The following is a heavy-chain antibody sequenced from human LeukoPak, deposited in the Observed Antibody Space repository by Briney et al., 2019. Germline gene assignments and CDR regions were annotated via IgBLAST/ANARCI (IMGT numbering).Heavy chain of an antibody. J-gene: IGHJ3*02. Sequence: PGGSLRLSCAASGLTFSSYAMSWVRQAPGKGLEWVSAISGSGGSTYYADSVKGRFTISRDNSKNTLYLQMNSLRAEDTAVYYCAKEVRGSGSYYSEDNDAFDIWGQGTMVTVSS. V-gene: IGHV3-23*01. CDR1: GLTFSSYA. CDR3: AKEVRGSGSYYSEDNDAFDI. CDR2: ISGSGGST. D-gene: IGHD3-10*01.